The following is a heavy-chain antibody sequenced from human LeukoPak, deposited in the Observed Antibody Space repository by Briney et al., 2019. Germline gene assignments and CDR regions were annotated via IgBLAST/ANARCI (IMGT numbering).Heavy chain of an antibody. CDR3: ARVHDYDFWSGLGAFDI. CDR1: GFTFSDYY. D-gene: IGHD3-3*01. CDR2: ISSSSSYT. J-gene: IGHJ3*02. V-gene: IGHV3-11*06. Sequence: GGSLRLSCAASGFTFSDYYMSWIRQAPGKGLEWVSYISSSSSYTNYADSVKGRFTISRDNAKNSLYLQMNSLRAEDTAVYYCARVHDYDFWSGLGAFDIWGQGTMVTVSS.